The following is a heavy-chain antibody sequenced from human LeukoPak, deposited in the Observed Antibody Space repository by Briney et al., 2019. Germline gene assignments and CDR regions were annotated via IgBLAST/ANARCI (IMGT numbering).Heavy chain of an antibody. Sequence: VASVKVSCKASGYTFTSYGISWVRQAPGQGLEWMGWISAYNGNTNYAQKLQGRVTMTTDASTSTAYMELRSLRSDDTAVYYCARGGSGSYYHNWFDPWGQGTLVTVSS. D-gene: IGHD3-10*01. CDR2: ISAYNGNT. J-gene: IGHJ5*02. CDR1: GYTFTSYG. V-gene: IGHV1-18*01. CDR3: ARGGSGSYYHNWFDP.